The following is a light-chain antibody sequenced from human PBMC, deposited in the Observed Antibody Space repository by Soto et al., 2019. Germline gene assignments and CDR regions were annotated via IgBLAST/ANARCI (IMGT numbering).Light chain of an antibody. CDR1: QSVSSPY. Sequence: EIVLTQSPGTLSLSPGERATLSCRASQSVSSPYLAWYQQKPGQAPRLLIFGASSRATGIPDRFSGSGSGTDFTLTISRLEPEDFAMYYCQQYGTSPWTFGQGTRVDIK. V-gene: IGKV3-20*01. CDR3: QQYGTSPWT. J-gene: IGKJ1*01. CDR2: GAS.